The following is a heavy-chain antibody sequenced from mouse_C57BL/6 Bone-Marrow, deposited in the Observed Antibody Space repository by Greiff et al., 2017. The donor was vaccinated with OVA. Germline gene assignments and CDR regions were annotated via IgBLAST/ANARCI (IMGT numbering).Heavy chain of an antibody. CDR3: ARRNYSNYWYFDV. J-gene: IGHJ1*03. CDR1: GYSITSDY. Sequence: EVKLQESGPGLAKPSQPLSLTCSVTGYSITSDYWNWIRKFPGNKLEYMGYISYSGSTYYNPSLKSRISITRDTSKNQYYLQLNSVTTEDTATYYCARRNYSNYWYFDVWGTGTTVTVSS. D-gene: IGHD2-5*01. CDR2: ISYSGST. V-gene: IGHV3-8*01.